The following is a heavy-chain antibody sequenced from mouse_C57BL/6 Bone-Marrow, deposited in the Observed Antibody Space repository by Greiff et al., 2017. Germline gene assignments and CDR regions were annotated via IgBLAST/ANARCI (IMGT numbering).Heavy chain of an antibody. CDR2: ISSGSSTI. Sequence: EVKLMESGGGLVKPGGSLKLSCAASGFTFSDYGMHWVRQAPEKGLEWVAYISSGSSTIYYADTVKGRFTISRDTAKNTLFLQMTSLRSEDTAMYYCASYSPYAMDYWGQGTSVTVSS. J-gene: IGHJ4*01. D-gene: IGHD2-12*01. CDR1: GFTFSDYG. CDR3: ASYSPYAMDY. V-gene: IGHV5-17*01.